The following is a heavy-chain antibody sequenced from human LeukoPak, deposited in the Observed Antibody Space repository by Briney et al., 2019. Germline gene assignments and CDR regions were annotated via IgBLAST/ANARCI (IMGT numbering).Heavy chain of an antibody. V-gene: IGHV3-30*14. J-gene: IGHJ4*02. CDR2: MSYDGNNK. CDR1: GFTFSHYS. D-gene: IGHD6-19*01. Sequence: QAGGSLRLSCAASGFTFSHYSMHWVRQAPGKGLEWVAVMSYDGNNKYYADSVKGRFTVSRDNSKNTLYLQMNSLRAEDTALYYCAKGGAIAVAGHVDYWGQGTLVTVSS. CDR3: AKGGAIAVAGHVDY.